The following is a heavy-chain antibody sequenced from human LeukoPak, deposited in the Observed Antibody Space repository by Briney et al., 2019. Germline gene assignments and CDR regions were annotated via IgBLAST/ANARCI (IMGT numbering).Heavy chain of an antibody. J-gene: IGHJ4*02. CDR3: AKEPPVVVPAAADY. V-gene: IGHV3-30*02. D-gene: IGHD2-2*01. Sequence: PGGSLRLSCAASGFTFISYGMHWVRQAPGKGLEWVAFIRYDGGNKYYADSVKGRFTISRDNSKNTLYLQMNSLRAEDTAVYYCAKEPPVVVPAAADYWGQGTLVTVSS. CDR1: GFTFISYG. CDR2: IRYDGGNK.